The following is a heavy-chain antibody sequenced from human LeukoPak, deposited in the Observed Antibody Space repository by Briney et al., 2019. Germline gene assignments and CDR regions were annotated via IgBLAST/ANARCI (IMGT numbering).Heavy chain of an antibody. CDR2: ISSSSSYI. D-gene: IGHD6-19*01. J-gene: IGHJ4*02. Sequence: GGSLRLSCAASGFTFSSYSMNWVRQAPGMGLEWVSSISSSSSYIYYADSVKGRFTISRDNAKNSLYLQMNSLRAEDTAVYYCASGAVAGMRLYYFDYWGQGTLVTVSS. CDR1: GFTFSSYS. CDR3: ASGAVAGMRLYYFDY. V-gene: IGHV3-21*01.